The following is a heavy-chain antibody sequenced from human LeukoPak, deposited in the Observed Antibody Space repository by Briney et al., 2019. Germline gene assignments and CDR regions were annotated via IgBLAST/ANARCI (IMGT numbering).Heavy chain of an antibody. CDR3: ARRDHYSDSSGQYLASDI. J-gene: IGHJ3*02. CDR2: IYPGDSDT. V-gene: IGHV5-51*01. CDR1: GYSFTNYW. D-gene: IGHD3-22*01. Sequence: GESLKISCKGSGYSFTNYWIGWVRQMPGKGLEWMGIIYPGDSDTRYSPSFQGQVTISADKSIKTAYLQLKSLKASDTGIYYCARRDHYSDSSGQYLASDIWGQGTMVTVSS.